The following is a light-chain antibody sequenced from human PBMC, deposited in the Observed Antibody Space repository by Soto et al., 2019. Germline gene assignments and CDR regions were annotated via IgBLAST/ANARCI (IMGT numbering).Light chain of an antibody. CDR2: GAS. Sequence: DIQMTQSPSSLSASVGDRVTITCRASQTISIFLNWYQQKPGKAPKLLIYGASTLQGGVPSRFSGSGSGIDFTLTISRLQPEDFATYYCQRSYGSPPWTFGQGTKVEIK. CDR3: QRSYGSPPWT. CDR1: QTISIF. J-gene: IGKJ1*01. V-gene: IGKV1-39*01.